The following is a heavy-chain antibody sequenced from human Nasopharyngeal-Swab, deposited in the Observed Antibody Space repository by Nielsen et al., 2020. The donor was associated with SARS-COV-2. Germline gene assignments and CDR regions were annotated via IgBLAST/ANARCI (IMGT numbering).Heavy chain of an antibody. D-gene: IGHD2-15*01. J-gene: IGHJ4*02. CDR2: IYSGGST. Sequence: VRQAPGKGLEWVSVIYSGGSTYYADSVKGRFTISRDNSKNTLYLQMNSLRAEDTAVYYCARAKVVVVAASDYWGQGTLVTVSS. CDR3: ARAKVVVVAASDY. V-gene: IGHV3-53*01.